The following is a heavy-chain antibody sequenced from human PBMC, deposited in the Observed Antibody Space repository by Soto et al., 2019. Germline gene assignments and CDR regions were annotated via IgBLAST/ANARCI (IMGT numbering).Heavy chain of an antibody. J-gene: IGHJ6*02. CDR3: ARDPRIDYGDYEEGYYYYGMAV. V-gene: IGHV4-59*01. CDR1: GGSISSYY. Sequence: PSETLSLTSAVSGGSISSYYWSWIRQPPGKGLEWIGYIYYSGSTNYNPSLKSRVTISVDTSKNQFSLKLSSVTAADTAVYYCARDPRIDYGDYEEGYYYYGMAVWVQGTTVTVSS. D-gene: IGHD4-17*01. CDR2: IYYSGST.